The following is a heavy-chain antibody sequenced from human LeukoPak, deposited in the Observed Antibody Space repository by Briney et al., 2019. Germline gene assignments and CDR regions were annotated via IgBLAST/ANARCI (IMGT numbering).Heavy chain of an antibody. Sequence: GASVKVSCKASGYTFTSYDINWVRQATGQGLEWMGWMNPNSGNTGYAQKFQGRVTMTRNTSISTAYMELNSLRSEDTAVYYCARPSRITIFGVVIIYDAFDIWGQGTMVTVSS. V-gene: IGHV1-8*01. CDR2: MNPNSGNT. D-gene: IGHD3-3*01. J-gene: IGHJ3*02. CDR3: ARPSRITIFGVVIIYDAFDI. CDR1: GYTFTSYD.